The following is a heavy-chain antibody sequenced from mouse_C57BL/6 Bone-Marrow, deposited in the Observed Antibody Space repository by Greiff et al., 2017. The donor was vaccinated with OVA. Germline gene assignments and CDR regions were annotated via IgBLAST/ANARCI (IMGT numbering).Heavy chain of an antibody. Sequence: EVQLQQSGPELVKPGASVKMSCKASGYTFTDYNMHWVKQSHGKSLEWIGYINPNNGGTSYNQKFKGKATLTVNKSSSTAYMELRSLTSEDSAVYYCARGPDGYSSWFAYWGQGTLVTVSA. V-gene: IGHV1-22*01. CDR2: INPNNGGT. J-gene: IGHJ3*01. D-gene: IGHD2-3*01. CDR3: ARGPDGYSSWFAY. CDR1: GYTFTDYN.